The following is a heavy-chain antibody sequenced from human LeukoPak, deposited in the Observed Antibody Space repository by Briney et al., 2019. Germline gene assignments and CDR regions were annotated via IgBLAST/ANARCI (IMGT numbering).Heavy chain of an antibody. J-gene: IGHJ4*02. D-gene: IGHD4-17*01. CDR2: IKQDGSEK. Sequence: PGGSLRLSCAASGFTFSNAWMSWVRQAPGKGLEWVANIKQDGSEKYYVDSVKGRFTISRDNAKNSLYLQMNSLRAEDTAVYYCAREWTYGDYDYWGQGTLVTVSS. CDR1: GFTFSNAW. V-gene: IGHV3-7*01. CDR3: AREWTYGDYDY.